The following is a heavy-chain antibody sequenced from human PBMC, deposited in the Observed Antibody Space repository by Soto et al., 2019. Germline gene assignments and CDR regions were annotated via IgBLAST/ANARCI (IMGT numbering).Heavy chain of an antibody. Sequence: GGSLRLSCAASGFTFSDHYMDWVRQAPGKGLEWVGRTRNKANSYTTEYAASVKGRFTISRDDSKNSLYLQMNSLKTEDTAVYYCASTSSSPGYWGQGTLVTVSS. CDR3: ASTSSSPGY. CDR1: GFTFSDHY. V-gene: IGHV3-72*01. CDR2: TRNKANSYTT. J-gene: IGHJ4*02. D-gene: IGHD6-6*01.